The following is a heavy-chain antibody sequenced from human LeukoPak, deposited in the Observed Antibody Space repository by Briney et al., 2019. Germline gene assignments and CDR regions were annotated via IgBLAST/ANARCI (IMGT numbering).Heavy chain of an antibody. Sequence: SETLSLTCTVTGGSITRRSDYWGWIRQPPGKGLEWIGSIYYSGSTYYNPSFKSRVTISVDTSRNQFSLQLSHVTAADTAVYYCARYESLLGTTGLNDFFDDWGQGSLVTVSS. J-gene: IGHJ4*02. CDR3: ARYESLLGTTGLNDFFDD. CDR2: IYYSGST. V-gene: IGHV4-39*01. CDR1: GGSITRRSDY. D-gene: IGHD1-26*01.